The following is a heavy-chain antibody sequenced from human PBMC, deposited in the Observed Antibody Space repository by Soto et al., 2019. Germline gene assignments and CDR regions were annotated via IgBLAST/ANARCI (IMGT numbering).Heavy chain of an antibody. J-gene: IGHJ6*02. CDR1: GFTFSSYA. V-gene: IGHV3-30-3*01. CDR2: ISYDGSNK. D-gene: IGHD3-3*01. Sequence: GGSLRLSCAASGFTFSSYAMHWVRQAPGKGLGWVAVISYDGSNKYYADSVKGRFTISRDNSKNTLYLQMNSLRAEDTAVYYCARGQVYWSGYYHGSGMDVWGQGTTVTVSS. CDR3: ARGQVYWSGYYHGSGMDV.